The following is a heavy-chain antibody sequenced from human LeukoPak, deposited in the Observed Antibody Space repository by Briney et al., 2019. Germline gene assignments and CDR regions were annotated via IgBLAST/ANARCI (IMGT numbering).Heavy chain of an antibody. CDR1: GFTFDDYA. Sequence: PGGSLRLSCTASGFTFDDYAMSWFRQAPGKGLEWVGFIRSKAYGGTTEYAASVKGRFTISRDDSKSIAYLQMNSLKTEDTAVYYCTRGSLPGSYPANNCFDPWGQGTLVTVSS. CDR3: TRGSLPGSYPANNCFDP. D-gene: IGHD3-16*02. CDR2: IRSKAYGGTT. V-gene: IGHV3-49*03. J-gene: IGHJ5*02.